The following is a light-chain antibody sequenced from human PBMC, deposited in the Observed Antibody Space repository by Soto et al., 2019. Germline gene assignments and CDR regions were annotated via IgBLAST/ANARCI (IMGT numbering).Light chain of an antibody. V-gene: IGKV3D-15*01. CDR1: QSVNTN. Sequence: EIVVTQSPATLSVSPGERATLSCRASQSVNTNFAWYQQKPGQAPRLLIYTASTRTFDVPDRFSGSGSGTDFTLTITRLQPEDFAVYYCQHYGNSVTFGGGTKVDIK. J-gene: IGKJ4*01. CDR2: TAS. CDR3: QHYGNSVT.